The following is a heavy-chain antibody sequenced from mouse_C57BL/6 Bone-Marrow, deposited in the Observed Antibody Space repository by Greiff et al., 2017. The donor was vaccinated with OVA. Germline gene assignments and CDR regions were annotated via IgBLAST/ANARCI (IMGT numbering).Heavy chain of an antibody. Sequence: VQLKESGPELVKPGASVKIPCKASGYTFTDYNMDWVKQSHGKSLEWIGDINPNNGGTIYNQKFKGKATLTVDKSSSTAYMELRSLTSEDTAVYYCARSYYYGSSSLYAMDYWGQGTSVTVSS. CDR2: INPNNGGT. D-gene: IGHD1-1*01. CDR3: ARSYYYGSSSLYAMDY. J-gene: IGHJ4*01. V-gene: IGHV1-18*01. CDR1: GYTFTDYN.